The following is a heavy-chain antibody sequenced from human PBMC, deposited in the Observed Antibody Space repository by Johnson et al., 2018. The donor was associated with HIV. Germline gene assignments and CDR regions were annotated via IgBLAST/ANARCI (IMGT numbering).Heavy chain of an antibody. D-gene: IGHD3-22*01. CDR3: AGSGSSGYPDAFDI. J-gene: IGHJ3*02. V-gene: IGHV3-9*01. CDR1: GFTFDDYA. Sequence: VQLVESGGGVVQPGRSLRLSCAASGFTFDDYAMHWVRQTPGKGLEWVSGISWNSGSIGYADSVKGRFTISRDNAKNSLYLQMHSLRAEDTAVYYCAGSGSSGYPDAFDIWGQGTMVTVSS. CDR2: ISWNSGSI.